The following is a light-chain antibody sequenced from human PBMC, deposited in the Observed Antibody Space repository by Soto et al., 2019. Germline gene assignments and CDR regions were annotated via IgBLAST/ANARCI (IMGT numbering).Light chain of an antibody. J-gene: IGLJ2*01. Sequence: QSALTQPASVSGSPGQSITISCTGTSSDIGGYNYVSWYQQHPGKAPKLMIYEVSNRPSGVSNRFSGSKSGNTASLTISGLQDEDEAYYYCSSYKSSSGLFGGGTKLTVL. CDR2: EVS. CDR1: SSDIGGYNY. V-gene: IGLV2-14*01. CDR3: SSYKSSSGL.